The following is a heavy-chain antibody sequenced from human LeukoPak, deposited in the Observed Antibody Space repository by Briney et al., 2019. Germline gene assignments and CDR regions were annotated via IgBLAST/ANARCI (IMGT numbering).Heavy chain of an antibody. Sequence: SVKVSCRASGGTFSSYAISWVRQAPGQGLEWMGGIIPIFGTANYAQKFQGRVTITADESTSTAYMELSSLRSEDTAVYYCARCRDSGSLGAFDIWGQGTMVTVSS. CDR3: ARCRDSGSLGAFDI. J-gene: IGHJ3*02. CDR1: GGTFSSYA. V-gene: IGHV1-69*13. CDR2: IIPIFGTA. D-gene: IGHD1-26*01.